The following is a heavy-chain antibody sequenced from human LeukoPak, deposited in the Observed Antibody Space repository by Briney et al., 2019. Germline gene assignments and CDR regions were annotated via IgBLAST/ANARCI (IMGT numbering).Heavy chain of an antibody. J-gene: IGHJ4*02. V-gene: IGHV3-74*01. Sequence: QLWGSLRLSCAASRFTLSSYWMHWVRQAPGKGLVWVSRINSDGSSTTYADSVKGRFTISRDSAKNTLSLQMNSLRAEDTAVYYCAREGGYCTSTSCYTYFDSWGQGTLVTVSS. D-gene: IGHD2-2*02. CDR2: INSDGSST. CDR3: AREGGYCTSTSCYTYFDS. CDR1: RFTLSSYW.